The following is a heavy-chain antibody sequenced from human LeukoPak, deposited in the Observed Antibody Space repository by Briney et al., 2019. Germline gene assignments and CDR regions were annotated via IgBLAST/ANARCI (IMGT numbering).Heavy chain of an antibody. CDR2: ISSSSSTI. D-gene: IGHD3-10*01. CDR3: ARHLYGSGYGMDV. V-gene: IGHV3-48*04. J-gene: IGHJ6*02. Sequence: GGSLRLSCAASGFTFSSYSMNWVRQAPGKGLEWVSYISSSSSTIYYADSVKGRFTISRDNAKNSLYLQMNSLRAEDTAVYYFARHLYGSGYGMDVWGHGATVTVSS. CDR1: GFTFSSYS.